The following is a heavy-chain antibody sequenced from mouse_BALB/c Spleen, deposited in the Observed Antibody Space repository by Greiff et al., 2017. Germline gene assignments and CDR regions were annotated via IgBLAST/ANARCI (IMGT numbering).Heavy chain of an antibody. D-gene: IGHD1-1*01. CDR2: IDPFNGGT. V-gene: IGHV1S135*01. CDR3: ARAYYYGLDY. CDR1: GYSFTSYY. Sequence: EVQLQQSGPELMKPGASVKISCKASGYSFTSYYMHWVKQSHGKSLEWIGYIDPFNGGTSYNQKFKGKATLTVDKSSSTAYMHLSSLTSEDSAVYYCARAYYYGLDYWGQGTTLTVSS. J-gene: IGHJ2*01.